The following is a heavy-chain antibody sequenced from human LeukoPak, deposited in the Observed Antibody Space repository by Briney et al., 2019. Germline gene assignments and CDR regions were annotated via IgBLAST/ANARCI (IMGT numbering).Heavy chain of an antibody. CDR2: INPSGGST. D-gene: IGHD5-12*01. J-gene: IGHJ4*02. CDR1: GDTFTSYY. CDR3: ARADRVATILRGLDY. Sequence: ASVKGSCKASGDTFTSYYMHWVRQAPGQGLERMGKINPSGGSTSYAQKFQGRVTMTRDTSTSTVYMELSSLRSEDTAVYYCARADRVATILRGLDYWGQGTLVTVSS. V-gene: IGHV1-46*01.